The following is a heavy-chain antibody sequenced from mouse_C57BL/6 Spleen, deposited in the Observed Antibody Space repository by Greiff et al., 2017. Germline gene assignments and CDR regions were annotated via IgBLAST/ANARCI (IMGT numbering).Heavy chain of an antibody. V-gene: IGHV1-55*01. CDR2: IYPGSGST. CDR3: ARTLRSSACGN. J-gene: IGHJ3*01. Sequence: VQLQQPGAELVKPGASVKMSCKASGYTFTSYWITWVKQRPGQGLEWIGDIYPGSGSTNYNEKFKSKATLTVDTSSSTAYMQLSSLSSEDSAVYFCARTLRSSACGNWGEGTLVTVSA. D-gene: IGHD1-1*02. CDR1: GYTFTSYW.